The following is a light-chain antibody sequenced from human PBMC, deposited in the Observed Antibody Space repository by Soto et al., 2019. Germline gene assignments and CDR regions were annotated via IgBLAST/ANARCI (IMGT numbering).Light chain of an antibody. CDR3: SSYAGSDNFV. Sequence: QSVLTQPPSASATPGQRVTISCSGSNANIALNPVNWYVQVPGTAPKLLSYDDNRRPSGVPERFSGSKSGASASLAISGLQPEDEADYYCSSYAGSDNFVFGTGTKLTVL. J-gene: IGLJ1*01. CDR1: NANIALNP. CDR2: DDN. V-gene: IGLV1-44*01.